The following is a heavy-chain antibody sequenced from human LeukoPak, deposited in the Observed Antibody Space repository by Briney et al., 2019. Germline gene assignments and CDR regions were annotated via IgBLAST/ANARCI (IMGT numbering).Heavy chain of an antibody. CDR1: GGSISSGGYY. CDR2: IYYSGST. J-gene: IGHJ6*03. Sequence: SETLSLTCTVPGGSISSGGYYWSWIRQHPGKGLEWIGYIYYSGSTYYNPSLKSRVTISVDTSKNQFSLKLSSVTAADTAVYYCARDREVDYYYYMDVWGKGTTVTASS. CDR3: ARDREVDYYYYMDV. D-gene: IGHD1-26*01. V-gene: IGHV4-31*03.